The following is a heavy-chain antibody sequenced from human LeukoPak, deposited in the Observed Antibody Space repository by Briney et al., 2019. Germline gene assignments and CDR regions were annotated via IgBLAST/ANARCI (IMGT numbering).Heavy chain of an antibody. J-gene: IGHJ4*02. D-gene: IGHD3-22*01. CDR3: STYRWQYDSSGYDY. Sequence: GGSLRLFCAAAGSTFSKAWMSWVRQATGKGLESLGRIKINVDGGTTDYAAPVQGRITISREDSQNTLYLQLDSLKAEDTAVYYCSTYRWQYDSSGYDYWGQGTLVAVSS. CDR1: GSTFSKAW. CDR2: IKINVDGGTT. V-gene: IGHV3-15*01.